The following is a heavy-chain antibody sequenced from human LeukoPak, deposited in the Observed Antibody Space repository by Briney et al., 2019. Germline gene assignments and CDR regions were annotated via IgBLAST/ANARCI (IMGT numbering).Heavy chain of an antibody. CDR3: ARDSSTSWSLYYYYYGMDV. Sequence: PGGSLRLSCAASGFTFSSYEMNWVRQAPGKGLEWVSYISSSGSTIYYADPVKGRFTISRDNAKNSLYLQMNSLRAEDTAVYYCARDSSTSWSLYYYYYGMDVWGKGTTVTVSS. V-gene: IGHV3-48*03. CDR2: ISSSGSTI. J-gene: IGHJ6*04. CDR1: GFTFSSYE. D-gene: IGHD2-2*01.